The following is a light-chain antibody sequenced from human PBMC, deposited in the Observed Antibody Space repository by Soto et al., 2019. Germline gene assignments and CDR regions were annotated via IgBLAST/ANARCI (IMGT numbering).Light chain of an antibody. CDR3: QQYASSPLLT. V-gene: IGKV3-20*01. J-gene: IGKJ4*01. Sequence: IVLTQSPGTLSLSPGERVTLSCRASQSVTTRLAWYQQKPGQAPRLLILGTSSRATGIPDRFSGSGSGTDFTLSISRLEPEDFAVYYCQQYASSPLLTFGGGTKVDIK. CDR1: QSVTTR. CDR2: GTS.